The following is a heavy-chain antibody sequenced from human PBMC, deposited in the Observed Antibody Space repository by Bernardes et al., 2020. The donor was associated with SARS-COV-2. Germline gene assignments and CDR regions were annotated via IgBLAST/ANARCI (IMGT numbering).Heavy chain of an antibody. Sequence: GRSLRLSCAASGFTFSSYGMHWVRQAPGKGLEWVAVISNDGSTKYSADSVKGRFTISRDNSKHPLYLQMNSLRAEDTAVYYCVAVIFPYYGMDVWGHGATVTVSS. J-gene: IGHJ6*02. V-gene: IGHV3-30*03. D-gene: IGHD2-2*02. CDR1: GFTFSSYG. CDR2: ISNDGSTK. CDR3: VAVIFPYYGMDV.